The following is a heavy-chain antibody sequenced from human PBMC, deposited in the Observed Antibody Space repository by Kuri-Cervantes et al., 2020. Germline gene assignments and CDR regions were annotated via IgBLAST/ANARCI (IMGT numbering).Heavy chain of an antibody. CDR3: ARVVGSYTAMASLYYFDY. CDR1: GGSISSYY. J-gene: IGHJ4*02. Sequence: SETLSLTCKVSGGSISSYYWRWIRQPPGKGLEWIGYIYYSGSTNYNPSLKSRVTISVDTSKNQFSLKLSSVTAADTAVYYCARVVGSYTAMASLYYFDYWGQGTLVTVSS. CDR2: IYYSGST. D-gene: IGHD5-18*01. V-gene: IGHV4-59*01.